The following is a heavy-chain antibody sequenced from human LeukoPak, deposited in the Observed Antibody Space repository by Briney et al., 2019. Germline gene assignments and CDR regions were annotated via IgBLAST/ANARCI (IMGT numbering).Heavy chain of an antibody. V-gene: IGHV3-30*02. Sequence: GGSLRLSCAASGFTFSSYGMHWVRQAPGKGLEWVAFIRYDGSNKYYADSVKGRFTISRDNSKNTLYLQMNSLRAEDTAVYYCAKEGQWLVVNYSDYWGQGTLVTVSS. CDR2: IRYDGSNK. CDR3: AKEGQWLVVNYSDY. CDR1: GFTFSSYG. D-gene: IGHD6-19*01. J-gene: IGHJ4*02.